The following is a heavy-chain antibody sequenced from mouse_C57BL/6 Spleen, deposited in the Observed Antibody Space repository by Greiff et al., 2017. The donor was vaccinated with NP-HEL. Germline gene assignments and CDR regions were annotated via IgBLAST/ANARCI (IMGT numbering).Heavy chain of an antibody. D-gene: IGHD1-1*01. V-gene: IGHV5-9-1*02. CDR2: ISSGGDYI. J-gene: IGHJ1*03. Sequence: EVQGVESGEGLVKPGGSLKLSCAASGFTFSSYAMSWVRQTPEKRLEWVAYISSGGDYIYYADTVKGRFTISRDNARNTLYLQMSSLKSEDTAMYYCTRPYYYGSSLYFDVWGTGTTVTVSS. CDR3: TRPYYYGSSLYFDV. CDR1: GFTFSSYA.